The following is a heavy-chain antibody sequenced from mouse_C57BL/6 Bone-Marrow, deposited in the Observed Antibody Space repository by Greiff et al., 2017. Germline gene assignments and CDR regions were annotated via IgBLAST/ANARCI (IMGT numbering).Heavy chain of an antibody. CDR3: ARSSSGYDAY. J-gene: IGHJ3*01. V-gene: IGHV1-69*01. D-gene: IGHD3-2*02. Sequence: VQLQQPGAELVMPGASVKLSCKASGYNFTSYWMHWVKQRPGQGLEWIGEIDPSDSYTNYNQKFKGKSTLTVDKSSSTAYMQLSSLTSEDSAVYYCARSSSGYDAYWGQGTLVTVSA. CDR2: IDPSDSYT. CDR1: GYNFTSYW.